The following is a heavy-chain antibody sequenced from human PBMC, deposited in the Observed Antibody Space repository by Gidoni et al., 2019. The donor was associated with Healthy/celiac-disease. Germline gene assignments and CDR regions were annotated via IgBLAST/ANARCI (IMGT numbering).Heavy chain of an antibody. Sequence: QVQLVESGGGVVQPGRSLRLSCAASGFTFSSYAMPWVRQAPGTGLEWVAVISYDGSNKYYADSVKGRFTISRDNSKNTLYLQMNSLRAEDTAVYYCARDLVAAAGTLVGQSVFDYWGQGTLVTVSS. CDR3: ARDLVAAAGTLVGQSVFDY. J-gene: IGHJ4*02. D-gene: IGHD6-13*01. CDR1: GFTFSSYA. CDR2: ISYDGSNK. V-gene: IGHV3-30*01.